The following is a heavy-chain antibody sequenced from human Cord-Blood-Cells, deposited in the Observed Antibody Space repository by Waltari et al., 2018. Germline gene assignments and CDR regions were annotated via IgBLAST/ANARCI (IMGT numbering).Heavy chain of an antibody. J-gene: IGHJ3*02. CDR3: ASSDYYDSSGYLTPGEDAFDI. V-gene: IGHV4-59*08. CDR1: GGSISSYY. CDR2: IYYSGST. D-gene: IGHD3-22*01. Sequence: QVQLQESGPGLVKPSETLSLTCTVSGGSISSYYWSWIRQPSGQGLGWIGYIYYSGSTNYNPSLKSRVTISVDTSKNQFSLKLSSVTAADTAVYYCASSDYYDSSGYLTPGEDAFDIWGQGTMVTVSS.